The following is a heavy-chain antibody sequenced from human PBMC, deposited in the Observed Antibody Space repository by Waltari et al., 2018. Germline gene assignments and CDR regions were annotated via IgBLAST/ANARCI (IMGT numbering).Heavy chain of an antibody. J-gene: IGHJ3*02. CDR1: GGTFSSYA. CDR2: IIPIFGTA. V-gene: IGHV1-69*05. CDR3: ARNCGGDCYPPNNDAFDI. D-gene: IGHD2-21*01. Sequence: QVQLVQSGAEVKKPGSSVKVSCKASGGTFSSYAISRVRQAPGHGLEWMGGIIPIFGTANYAQKFQGRVTITTDESTSTAYMELSSLRSEDTAVYYCARNCGGDCYPPNNDAFDIWGQGTMVTVSS.